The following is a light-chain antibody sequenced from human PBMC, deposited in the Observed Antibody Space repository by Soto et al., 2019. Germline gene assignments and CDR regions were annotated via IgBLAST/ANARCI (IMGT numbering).Light chain of an antibody. CDR3: QQYSSSPIT. V-gene: IGKV3-20*01. CDR2: GAS. J-gene: IGKJ5*01. CDR1: QSVGSSY. Sequence: EIVLTQSPGTPSLSPGERSTLSCRASQSVGSSYLAWYQQKRDQAPRLLIYGASSRATGIPDRFSGSGSGTDFTLTISRLEPEDFAVYYCQQYSSSPITFGQGTRLEIK.